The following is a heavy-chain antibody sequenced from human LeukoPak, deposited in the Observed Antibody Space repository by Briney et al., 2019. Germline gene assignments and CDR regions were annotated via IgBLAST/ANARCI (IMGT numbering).Heavy chain of an antibody. V-gene: IGHV4-59*11. J-gene: IGHJ5*02. D-gene: IGHD3-3*01. CDR3: ARDAPPLTIYDFWSGYNP. Sequence: SETLSLTCTVSGGSFSSHYWSWIRQPPGKGLEWIGYINHSGRTNYNTSLKSRVIISVDTSKNQFSLKLSSVTAADTTVYYCARDAPPLTIYDFWSGYNPWGQGTLVTVSS. CDR1: GGSFSSHY. CDR2: INHSGRT.